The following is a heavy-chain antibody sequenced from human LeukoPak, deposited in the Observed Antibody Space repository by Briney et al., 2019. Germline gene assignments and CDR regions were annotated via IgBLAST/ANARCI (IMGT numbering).Heavy chain of an antibody. CDR2: ISSSSSTI. J-gene: IGHJ4*02. CDR1: GFTFSSYS. CDR3: ARLSGSYSGY. D-gene: IGHD3-10*01. Sequence: GGSLTLSCAASGFTFSSYSMNWVRQAPGKGLEWVSYISSSSSTIYYAGSVKGRFTICRDNAKNSLYLQMNSLRDEGTAVYYCARLSGSYSGYWGEGTLVTVS. V-gene: IGHV3-48*02.